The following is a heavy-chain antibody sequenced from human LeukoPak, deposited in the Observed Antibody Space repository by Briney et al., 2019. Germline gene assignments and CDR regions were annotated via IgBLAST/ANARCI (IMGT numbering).Heavy chain of an antibody. V-gene: IGHV3-23*01. Sequence: PGGSLRLSCAASGFTFSNYGMTWVRQAPGKGLEWVSAISGSGGSTYYADSVKGRFTISRDNSKITLYLQMNSLRAEDTAVYYCAKDYYDSSGYYYPYLVYPYYYYYYYMDVWGKGTTVTVSS. CDR1: GFTFSNYG. D-gene: IGHD3-22*01. CDR3: AKDYYDSSGYYYPYLVYPYYYYYYYMDV. CDR2: ISGSGGST. J-gene: IGHJ6*03.